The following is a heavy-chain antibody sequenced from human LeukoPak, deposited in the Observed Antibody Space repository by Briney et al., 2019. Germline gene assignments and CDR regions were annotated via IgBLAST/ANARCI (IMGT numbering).Heavy chain of an antibody. V-gene: IGHV3-23*01. J-gene: IGHJ4*02. CDR2: ISGSGGST. Sequence: GGTLSLSCAASGFTFSSYGMSWVRQGPGKGLEWVSGISGSGGSTYYADSVRGRFTISRDDSKNTLFLQVNSLKIEDTAVYYCTTVTLRPVGLWGQGTLVTVSS. D-gene: IGHD3-10*01. CDR1: GFTFSSYG. CDR3: TTVTLRPVGL.